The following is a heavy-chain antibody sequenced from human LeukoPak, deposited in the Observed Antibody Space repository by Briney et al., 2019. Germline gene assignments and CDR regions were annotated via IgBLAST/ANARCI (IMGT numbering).Heavy chain of an antibody. V-gene: IGHV3-30*02. D-gene: IGHD3-10*01. CDR2: IRYDESNK. Sequence: PGGSLRLSCAASAFTFSRHGMHWVRQAPGKGLEWVAFIRYDESNKFYADSVKGRFTVSRDNSKNTLYLQMNSLRAEDTAVYYCAKIGSGSYVFDYWGQGTLVTVSS. CDR1: AFTFSRHG. CDR3: AKIGSGSYVFDY. J-gene: IGHJ4*02.